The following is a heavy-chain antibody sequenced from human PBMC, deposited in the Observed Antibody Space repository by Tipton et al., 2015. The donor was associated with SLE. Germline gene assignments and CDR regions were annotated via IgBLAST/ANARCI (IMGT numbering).Heavy chain of an antibody. CDR3: ARQSGSYSNIDF. V-gene: IGHV5-51*01. D-gene: IGHD1-26*01. Sequence: QSGPEVKKPGESLKISCKGSGYRFTNYWIGWVRQMPGKGLEWMGIIYPGDSNTKYSPSFQGQVIISADRSISTAFLQWSGLKASDTAMYYCARQSGSYSNIDFWGQGTMVTVSS. CDR1: GYRFTNYW. J-gene: IGHJ3*01. CDR2: IYPGDSNT.